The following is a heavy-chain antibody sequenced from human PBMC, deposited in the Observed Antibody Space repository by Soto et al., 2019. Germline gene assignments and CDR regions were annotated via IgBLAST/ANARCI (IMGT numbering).Heavy chain of an antibody. CDR2: IWYDGSNK. J-gene: IGHJ4*02. V-gene: IGHV3-33*01. CDR3: ARGYSSSRDLGY. CDR1: GFSFSSYD. D-gene: IGHD6-13*01. Sequence: QVQLVESGGGVVQPGTSLRLYCAASGFSFSSYDIHWVRQAPGKGLEWVAVIWYDGSNKYYADSVKGRFTISRDNSKNTLYLQMNSLRADDTAVYYCARGYSSSRDLGYWGQGTLVTVSS.